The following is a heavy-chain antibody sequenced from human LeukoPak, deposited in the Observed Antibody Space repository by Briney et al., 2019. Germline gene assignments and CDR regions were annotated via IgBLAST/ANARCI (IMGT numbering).Heavy chain of an antibody. J-gene: IGHJ4*02. CDR3: AKDGGYCSGGSCYSSTGYFDY. CDR1: GFTFSSYA. D-gene: IGHD2-15*01. CDR2: ISGSGGST. Sequence: GGSLRLSCAASGFTFSSYAMSWVRQAPGKGLEWVSAISGSGGSTYYADSVKGRFTISRDNSKNTLYLQMNSLRAEDTAVYCCAKDGGYCSGGSCYSSTGYFDYWGQGTLVTVSS. V-gene: IGHV3-23*01.